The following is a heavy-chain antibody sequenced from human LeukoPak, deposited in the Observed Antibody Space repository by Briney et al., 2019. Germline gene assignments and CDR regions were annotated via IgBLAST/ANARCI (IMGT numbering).Heavy chain of an antibody. J-gene: IGHJ4*02. CDR1: GFTFSSYG. D-gene: IGHD2-2*02. CDR3: ATYCSSTSCYTSDRYFDY. Sequence: PGGSLRLSCAASGFTFSSYGMHWVRQAPGKGLEWVAVISYDGSNKYYADSVKGRFTISRDNAKNSLYLQMNSLRAEDTAVYYCATYCSSTSCYTSDRYFDYWGQGTLVTVSS. CDR2: ISYDGSNK. V-gene: IGHV3-30*03.